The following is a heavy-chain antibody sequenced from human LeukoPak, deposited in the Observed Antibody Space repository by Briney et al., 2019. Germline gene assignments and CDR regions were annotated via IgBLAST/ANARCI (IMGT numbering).Heavy chain of an antibody. V-gene: IGHV3-9*01. D-gene: IGHD2-15*01. CDR1: GFTFDDYA. J-gene: IGHJ6*02. Sequence: GGSLRLSCAASGFTFDDYAMHWVRQAPGKGLEWVSGISWSSVSIGYADSVKGRFTISRDNAKNSLYLQMNSLRAEDTALYYCAKDLLSYYYYAMDVWAQGPTVTVSS. CDR2: ISWSSVSI. CDR3: AKDLLSYYYYAMDV.